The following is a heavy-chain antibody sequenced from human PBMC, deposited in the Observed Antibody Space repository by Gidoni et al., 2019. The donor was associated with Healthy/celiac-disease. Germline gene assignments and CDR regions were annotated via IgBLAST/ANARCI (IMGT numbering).Heavy chain of an antibody. J-gene: IGHJ4*02. D-gene: IGHD6-19*01. CDR2: SRSKAYGGTT. CDR3: TRDGAIAVAAVDY. V-gene: IGHV3-49*05. CDR1: GCTFGDYA. Sequence: EVQLVESGGGWVKPGRSLRLSCTASGCTFGDYAMSWCRPAPGKGLEWVGFSRSKAYGGTTEYAASVKGRFTISRDDSKSIAYLQMNSLKTEDTAVYYCTRDGAIAVAAVDYWGQGTLVTVSS.